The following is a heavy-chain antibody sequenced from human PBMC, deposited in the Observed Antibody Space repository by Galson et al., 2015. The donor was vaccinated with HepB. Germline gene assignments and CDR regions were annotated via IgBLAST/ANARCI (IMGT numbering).Heavy chain of an antibody. Sequence: SLRLSCAASGFTFSSYTMNWVRQAPGKGLEWVSSISSSSNYIYYVDSVKGRFTISRDNAKNSLFLQMNSLRAEDTAVYYCARAGEATGGAGKDCYYYGMDVWGPGTTVTVSS. CDR2: ISSSSNYI. CDR1: GFTFSSYT. CDR3: ARAGEATGGAGKDCYYYGMDV. J-gene: IGHJ6*02. V-gene: IGHV3-21*01. D-gene: IGHD3-16*01.